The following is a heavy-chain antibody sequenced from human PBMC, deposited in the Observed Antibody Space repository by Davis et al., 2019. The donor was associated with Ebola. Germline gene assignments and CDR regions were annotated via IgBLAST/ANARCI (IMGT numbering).Heavy chain of an antibody. CDR3: ARGTMVQGVISYWYFDL. CDR2: IYSGGST. J-gene: IGHJ2*01. D-gene: IGHD3-10*01. Sequence: GGSLGLSCAASGFTFSSYWMSWVRQAPGKGLEWVSVIYSGGSTYYADSVKGRFTISRDNSKNTLYLQMNSLRAEDTAVYYCARGTMVQGVISYWYFDLWGRGTLVTVSS. CDR1: GFTFSSYW. V-gene: IGHV3-53*01.